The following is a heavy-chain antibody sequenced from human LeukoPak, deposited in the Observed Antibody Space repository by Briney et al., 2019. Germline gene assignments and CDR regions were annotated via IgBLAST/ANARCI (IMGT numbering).Heavy chain of an antibody. V-gene: IGHV3-23*01. CDR3: VKGRITMVRGANDY. Sequence: GGPLRLSCAASGFTFSSYAMSWVRQAPGKGLEWVSAISGSGGSTYYADSVKGRFTISRDNSKNTLYLQMNSLRAEDTAVYYCVKGRITMVRGANDYWGQGTLVTVSS. J-gene: IGHJ4*02. CDR1: GFTFSSYA. D-gene: IGHD3-10*01. CDR2: ISGSGGST.